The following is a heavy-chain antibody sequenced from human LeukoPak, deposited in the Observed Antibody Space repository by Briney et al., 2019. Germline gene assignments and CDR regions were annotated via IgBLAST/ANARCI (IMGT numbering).Heavy chain of an antibody. D-gene: IGHD3-3*01. CDR3: AREGDIVERGRFLEWLYHFRWFDP. V-gene: IGHV1-18*01. CDR2: ISAYNGNT. Sequence: GASVKVSCKASGYTFTSYGISWVRQAPGQGLEWMGWISAYNGNTNYAQKLQGRVTMTTDTSTSTAYMELRSLRSDDTAVYYCAREGDIVERGRFLEWLYHFRWFDPWGQGTLVTVSS. CDR1: GYTFTSYG. J-gene: IGHJ5*02.